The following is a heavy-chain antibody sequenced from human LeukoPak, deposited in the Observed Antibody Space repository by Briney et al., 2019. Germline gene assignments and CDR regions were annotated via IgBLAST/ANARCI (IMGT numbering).Heavy chain of an antibody. D-gene: IGHD4-23*01. Sequence: GGSLRLSCAASGLTFSSYAMSWVRQAPGKGLEWVSTISGIGGSTYYADSVKGRCTISRDNSKNTLYLQMNSLRAEDKAVYYCAKSTSLTTVVTPPDYWGQGTLVTVSS. CDR3: AKSTSLTTVVTPPDY. CDR2: ISGIGGST. CDR1: GLTFSSYA. J-gene: IGHJ4*02. V-gene: IGHV3-23*01.